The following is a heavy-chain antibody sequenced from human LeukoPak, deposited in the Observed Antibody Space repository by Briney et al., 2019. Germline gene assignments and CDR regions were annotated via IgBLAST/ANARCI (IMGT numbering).Heavy chain of an antibody. D-gene: IGHD7-27*01. V-gene: IGHV6-1*01. J-gene: IGHJ5*01. CDR2: TYYRSRWYT. Sequence: SQTLSLTCVVTGDSVSNYSAAWEWIRQSPSRGLEWLGRTYYRSRWYTDYAPAMKNRITVSPDTSKNQFSLQVNSVTPEDTAVYYCARSLRGTYLGALDSWGQGTLVTASS. CDR3: ARSLRGTYLGALDS. CDR1: GDSVSNYSAA.